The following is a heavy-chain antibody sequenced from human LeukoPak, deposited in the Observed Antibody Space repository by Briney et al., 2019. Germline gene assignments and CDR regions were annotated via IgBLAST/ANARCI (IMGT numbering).Heavy chain of an antibody. CDR3: ARLFYYDSSGPHDY. V-gene: IGHV3-30*04. CDR1: GFTFSSYA. CDR2: ISYDGSNK. J-gene: IGHJ4*02. Sequence: PGGSLRLSCAASGFTFSSYAMHWVRQAPGKGLEWVAVISYDGSNKYYADSVKGRFTISRDNSKNTLYLQMNSLRAEDTAVYYCARLFYYDSSGPHDYWGQGTLVTVSS. D-gene: IGHD3-22*01.